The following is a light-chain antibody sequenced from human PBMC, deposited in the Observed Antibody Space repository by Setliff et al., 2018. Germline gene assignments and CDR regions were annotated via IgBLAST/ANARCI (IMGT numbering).Light chain of an antibody. CDR3: QQLYTYPRT. V-gene: IGKV1-9*01. CDR1: QDISSY. CDR2: AAS. Sequence: DIQLTQSPSFLSASVGDRVTITCRASQDISSYLGWYQQKPGKAPRLLIYAASTLQSGVPSRFSGSGSGTEFTLTISSLQPEDFATYYCQQLYTYPRTFGPGTKVDI. J-gene: IGKJ3*01.